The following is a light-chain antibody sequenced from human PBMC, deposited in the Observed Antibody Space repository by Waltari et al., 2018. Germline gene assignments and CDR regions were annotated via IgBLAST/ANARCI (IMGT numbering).Light chain of an antibody. J-gene: IGLJ2*01. CDR3: QVWDSSSDHVV. V-gene: IGLV3-21*03. Sequence: SYVLTQPPSVSVAPGKTPRITCRGNNLGSKSVHWYQQKPGQAPVLVVYDDSDRPSGIPERFSGSNSGNTATLTISRVEAGDEADYYCQVWDSSSDHVVFGGGTKLTVL. CDR2: DDS. CDR1: NLGSKS.